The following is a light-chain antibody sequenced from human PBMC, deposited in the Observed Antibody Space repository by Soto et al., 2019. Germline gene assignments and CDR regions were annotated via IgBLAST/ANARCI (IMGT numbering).Light chain of an antibody. J-gene: IGKJ1*01. V-gene: IGKV1-5*03. Sequence: DIQMTQSPSTLSASVGDRVTITCRASQSISSWLAWYQQKPGKAPKLLIYKASSLESGVPSRFSGSVSGTEFTLTISSLQPDDFESYYCQQYNSSPTFGQGTKVE. CDR2: KAS. CDR3: QQYNSSPT. CDR1: QSISSW.